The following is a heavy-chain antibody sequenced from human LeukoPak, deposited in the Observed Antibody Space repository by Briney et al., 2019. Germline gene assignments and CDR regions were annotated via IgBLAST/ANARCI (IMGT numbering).Heavy chain of an antibody. D-gene: IGHD3-3*01. V-gene: IGHV3-53*05. CDR2: VYSDGNT. CDR1: GFTVTSHY. J-gene: IGHJ6*02. CDR3: ATGFLEWSSAGMDV. Sequence: GGSLRLSGAASGFTVTSHYMSWVRQAPGKGLECVSVVYSDGNTYYADSVKGRFTISRDSSTNTVYLQMNSLRAEDTALYYCATGFLEWSSAGMDVWGQGTTVTVSS.